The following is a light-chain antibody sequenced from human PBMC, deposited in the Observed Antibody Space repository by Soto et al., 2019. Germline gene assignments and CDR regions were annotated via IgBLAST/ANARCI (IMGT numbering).Light chain of an antibody. CDR3: KQYNSWSLFT. Sequence: EIVMTQSPATLSVSPGESATLSCRASQSVNSNLAWYQHIPGQAPRLLIYGASTRATGIPARFSGSGHGTDFTLTISSLQSNDFAVYDCKQYNSWSLFTFGQGTRLESK. CDR1: QSVNSN. J-gene: IGKJ5*01. V-gene: IGKV3-15*01. CDR2: GAS.